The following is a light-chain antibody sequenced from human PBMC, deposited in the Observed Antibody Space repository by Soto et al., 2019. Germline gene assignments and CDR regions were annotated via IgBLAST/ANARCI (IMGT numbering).Light chain of an antibody. J-gene: IGLJ1*01. CDR3: SSYTSSSTHNYV. CDR2: EVS. V-gene: IGLV2-14*01. CDR1: SSDVGDYNY. Sequence: QSALTQPASVSGSPGQSITISCTGTSSDVGDYNYVSWYQQHPGKAPKLMIYEVSNRPSGVSNRFSGSKSGNTASLTTSGLQAEDEADYFCSSYTSSSTHNYVFGTGTKVTVL.